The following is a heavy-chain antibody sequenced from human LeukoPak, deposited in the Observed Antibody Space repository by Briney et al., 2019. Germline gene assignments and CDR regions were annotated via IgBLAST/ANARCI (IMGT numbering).Heavy chain of an antibody. D-gene: IGHD3-10*01. V-gene: IGHV1-69*05. CDR1: GGTFSRYA. J-gene: IGHJ6*03. CDR2: IIPIFGTA. Sequence: GASVKVSCKASGGTFSRYAISWVRQAPGQGLEWMGRIIPIFGTANYAQKFQGRVTITTDESTSTAYMELSSLRSEDTAVYYCARESWFGELLGYMDVWGKGTTVTVSS. CDR3: ARESWFGELLGYMDV.